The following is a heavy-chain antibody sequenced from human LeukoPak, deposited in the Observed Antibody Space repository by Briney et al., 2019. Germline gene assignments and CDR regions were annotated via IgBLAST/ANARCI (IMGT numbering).Heavy chain of an antibody. V-gene: IGHV1-18*01. CDR2: ISAYNGNT. Sequence: ASVKVSRKASGYTFTSYGISWVRQAPGQGLEWMGWISAYNGNTNYAQKLQGRVTMTTDASTSTAYMELRSLRSDDTAVYYCARDLEPYYYGSGSYVYFDYWGQGTLVTVSS. CDR1: GYTFTSYG. J-gene: IGHJ4*02. CDR3: ARDLEPYYYGSGSYVYFDY. D-gene: IGHD3-10*01.